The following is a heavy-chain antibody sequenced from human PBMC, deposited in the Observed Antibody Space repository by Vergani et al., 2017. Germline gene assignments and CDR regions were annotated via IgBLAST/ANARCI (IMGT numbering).Heavy chain of an antibody. D-gene: IGHD1-7*01. CDR1: GLTLSSYG. J-gene: IGHJ5*02. V-gene: IGHV3-30*02. CDR2: TRPHEDGA. CDR3: GKTQGTVVGTWWFDP. Sequence: QVQLVESGGGVVQPGGSMRLSCSASGLTLSSYGVHWVRQAPGRGLESVTFTRPHEDGASYSASVRGRFTVSRDNSKNTLYLEMNRLNVDDTAIYYCGKTQGTVVGTWWFDPWGQGTPVTVSS.